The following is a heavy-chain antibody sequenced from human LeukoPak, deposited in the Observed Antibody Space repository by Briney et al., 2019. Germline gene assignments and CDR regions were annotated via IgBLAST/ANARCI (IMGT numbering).Heavy chain of an antibody. CDR3: ARALRYFDWLSTSPEYNWFDP. CDR2: IKQDGSEE. J-gene: IGHJ5*02. Sequence: GGSLRLSCAASGFTFSSYWMSWVRQAPGKGLEWVANIKQDGSEEYYVDSVKGRFTISRDNAKSSLYLQMNSLRAEDTAVYYCARALRYFDWLSTSPEYNWFDPWGQGTLVTVSS. V-gene: IGHV3-7*01. CDR1: GFTFSSYW. D-gene: IGHD3-9*01.